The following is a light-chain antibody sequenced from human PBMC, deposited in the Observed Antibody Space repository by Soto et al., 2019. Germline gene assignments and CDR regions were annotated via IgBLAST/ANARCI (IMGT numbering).Light chain of an antibody. CDR1: ERIARH. V-gene: IGKV1-39*01. J-gene: IGKJ5*01. CDR2: AAS. Sequence: DIQMTQSPSSLSASVGDRVTITCRASERIARHLNWYQQKPGKAPRLLIYAASSLQNGVPSRFRGGGSGTDFTLTISNLQPEDFATYYCQQSYSTLSITFGQGTRLEIK. CDR3: QQSYSTLSIT.